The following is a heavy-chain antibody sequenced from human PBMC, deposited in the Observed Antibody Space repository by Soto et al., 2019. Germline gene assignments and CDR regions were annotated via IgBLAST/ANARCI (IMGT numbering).Heavy chain of an antibody. CDR3: ARRIPFGYGMDV. CDR1: GFTFSSYA. Sequence: EVQLVESGGGLVQPGGSLRLSCAASGFTFSSYAMHWVRQAPGKGLEYFSAITSNGGNTDYASSVKGRFTISRDKSKNTLYLQMGSLRAEDMAVYYCARRIPFGYGMDVWGQGTTVTVSS. D-gene: IGHD2-21*01. CDR2: ITSNGGNT. J-gene: IGHJ6*02. V-gene: IGHV3-64*01.